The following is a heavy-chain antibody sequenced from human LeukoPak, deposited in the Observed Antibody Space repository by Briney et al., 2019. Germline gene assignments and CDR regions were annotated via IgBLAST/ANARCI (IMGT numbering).Heavy chain of an antibody. J-gene: IGHJ4*02. CDR3: ATELRGGWRYFDWSPDY. Sequence: ICSVAGGYISSSYWISWWRHLPTKRGGWRGRFYPSGSYTNYSPSFQGHVTISADKSISTAYLQWSSLKASDTAMYYCATELRGGWRYFDWSPDYWGRGTLLTVS. CDR2: FYPSGSYT. D-gene: IGHD3-9*01. V-gene: IGHV5-10-1*01. CDR1: GYISSSYW.